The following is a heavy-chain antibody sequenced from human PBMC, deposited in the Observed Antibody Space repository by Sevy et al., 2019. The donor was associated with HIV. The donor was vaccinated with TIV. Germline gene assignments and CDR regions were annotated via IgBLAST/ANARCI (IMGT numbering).Heavy chain of an antibody. D-gene: IGHD6-6*01. CDR1: GGTFSGYY. Sequence: SETLSLTCAVYGGTFSGYYWSWIGQPPGKGLESIGEINHSGSTNYNPSLKSRVTISVDTSKNQFSLKLSSVTAADTAVYYCARVLTTTSIAAPGYFDYWGQGTLVTVSS. J-gene: IGHJ4*02. CDR3: ARVLTTTSIAAPGYFDY. V-gene: IGHV4-34*01. CDR2: INHSGST.